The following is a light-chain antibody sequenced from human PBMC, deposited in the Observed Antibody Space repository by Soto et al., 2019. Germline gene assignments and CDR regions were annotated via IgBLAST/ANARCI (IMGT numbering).Light chain of an antibody. Sequence: QCVLTQPPSASGTPGQRVTISCSGSSSNIGSNTVNWYQQLPGTAPKLLIYSNNQRPSGGPDRFSGSKSGTSASLAISGLQSEDEADYYCAAWDDSLNGYVFGTGTKVTVL. J-gene: IGLJ1*01. V-gene: IGLV1-44*01. CDR3: AAWDDSLNGYV. CDR2: SNN. CDR1: SSNIGSNT.